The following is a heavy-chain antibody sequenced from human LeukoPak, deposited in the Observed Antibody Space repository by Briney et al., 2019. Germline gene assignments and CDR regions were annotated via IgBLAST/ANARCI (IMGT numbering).Heavy chain of an antibody. D-gene: IGHD4-17*01. V-gene: IGHV3-30*04. CDR1: GFTFSRSA. Sequence: GGSLRLSCAASGFTFSRSALNWVRQAPGKGLEWVAIVSYDGRTQDYADSVKGRFTISRDNSKNTLYLELNSLRVDDTAVYYCASEAYGDYLGYWGQGPLVTVSS. CDR2: VSYDGRTQ. CDR3: ASEAYGDYLGY. J-gene: IGHJ4*02.